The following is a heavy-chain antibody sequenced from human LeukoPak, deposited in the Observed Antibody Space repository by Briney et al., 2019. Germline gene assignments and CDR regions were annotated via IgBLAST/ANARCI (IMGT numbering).Heavy chain of an antibody. CDR1: GYTFTGYY. J-gene: IGHJ4*02. D-gene: IGHD1-26*01. CDR3: ARGGICCGSYPDDFDY. Sequence: GASVKVSCKASGYTFTGYYMHWVRQAPGQGLEWTGWINPNSGGTNYAQKFQGRVTMTRDTSISTAYMELSRLRSDDTAVYYCARGGICCGSYPDDFDYWGQGTLVTVSS. CDR2: INPNSGGT. V-gene: IGHV1-2*02.